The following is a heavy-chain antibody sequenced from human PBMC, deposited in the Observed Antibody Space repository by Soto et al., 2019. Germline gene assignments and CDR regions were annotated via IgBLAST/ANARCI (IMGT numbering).Heavy chain of an antibody. CDR2: IYYSGST. J-gene: IGHJ6*03. CDR3: ARGSVRGDTMVRGVIIGRPYYYYMDV. Sequence: SETLSLTCTVSGGSISSYYWSWIRQPPGKGLEWIGYIYYSGSTNYNPSLKSRVTISVDTSKNQFSLKLSSVTAADTAVYYCARGSVRGDTMVRGVIIGRPYYYYMDVWGKGTTVTVSS. CDR1: GGSISSYY. D-gene: IGHD3-10*01. V-gene: IGHV4-59*01.